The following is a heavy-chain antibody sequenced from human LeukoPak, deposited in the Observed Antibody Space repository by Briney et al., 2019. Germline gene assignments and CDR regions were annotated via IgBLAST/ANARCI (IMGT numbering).Heavy chain of an antibody. D-gene: IGHD3-3*01. V-gene: IGHV1-58*02. CDR2: IVVDSGNT. Sequence: ASVNVSCKASGFTFTSSAMQWVRQARGQGLEWIGWIVVDSGNTNYAQQLQERVTIARDMSTSTDYMELSSLRSEDTAVYYCARDRDYDFWSGYFRGGFFDIWGEGTMVTVS. CDR3: ARDRDYDFWSGYFRGGFFDI. J-gene: IGHJ3*02. CDR1: GFTFTSSA.